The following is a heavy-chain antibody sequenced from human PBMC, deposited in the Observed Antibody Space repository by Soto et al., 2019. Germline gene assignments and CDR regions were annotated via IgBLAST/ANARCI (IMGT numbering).Heavy chain of an antibody. V-gene: IGHV4-30-4*01. CDR2: IYYSGST. CDR3: ARKTVTTGGQNWFDP. J-gene: IGHJ5*02. D-gene: IGHD4-17*01. Sequence: QVQLQESGPGLVKPSQTLSLTCTVSDGSISSGDYYWSWIRQPPGKGLEWIGYIYYSGSTYYNPSLKSRVTISVDTSKNQFSLKLSSVTAADTAVYYCARKTVTTGGQNWFDPWGQGTLVTVSS. CDR1: DGSISSGDYY.